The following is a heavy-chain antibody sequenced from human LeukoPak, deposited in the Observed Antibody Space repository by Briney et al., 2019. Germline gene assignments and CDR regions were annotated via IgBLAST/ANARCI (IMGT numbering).Heavy chain of an antibody. Sequence: PGGSLRLSCAASGFTFSSYEMNWVRQAPGKGLEWVSYISSSGSTIYYADSVKGRFTISRDNAKNSLYLQMNSLRAEDTAVYYCARDKDIVVVPAAPLGAFGIWGQGTMVTVSS. CDR3: ARDKDIVVVPAAPLGAFGI. CDR1: GFTFSSYE. D-gene: IGHD2-2*01. V-gene: IGHV3-48*03. J-gene: IGHJ3*02. CDR2: ISSSGSTI.